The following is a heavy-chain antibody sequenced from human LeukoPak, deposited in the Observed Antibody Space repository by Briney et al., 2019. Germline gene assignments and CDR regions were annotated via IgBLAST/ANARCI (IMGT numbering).Heavy chain of an antibody. V-gene: IGHV4-4*09. J-gene: IGHJ6*03. CDR3: ARRNSLGYMDV. CDR1: GGSISSYY. CDR2: IYTSGST. Sequence: SETLSLTCTVSGGSISSYYWSWIRQPPGKGLKWIWYIYTSGSTNYNPSLKSRVTISVDTSKNQFSLKLSSVTAADTAVYYCARRNSLGYMDVWGKGTTVTVSS. D-gene: IGHD1-14*01.